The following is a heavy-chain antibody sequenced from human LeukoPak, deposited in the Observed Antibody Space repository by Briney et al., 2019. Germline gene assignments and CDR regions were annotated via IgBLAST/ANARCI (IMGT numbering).Heavy chain of an antibody. CDR3: AKDGNYMVRGVMWPCFDY. J-gene: IGHJ4*02. Sequence: GGSLRLSCAASGFTISSYGVHWVRQAPGKGLAWVAVISYDGSNKYYADSVKGRFTISRDNSKNTLYLQMNSLRAEDTAVYYCAKDGNYMVRGVMWPCFDYWGQGTLVTVSS. CDR2: ISYDGSNK. D-gene: IGHD3-10*01. V-gene: IGHV3-30*18. CDR1: GFTISSYG.